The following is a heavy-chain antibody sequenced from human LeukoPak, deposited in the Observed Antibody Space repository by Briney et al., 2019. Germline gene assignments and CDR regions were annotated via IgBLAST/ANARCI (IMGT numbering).Heavy chain of an antibody. J-gene: IGHJ4*02. CDR1: GFTFIDYA. D-gene: IGHD3-3*02. Sequence: GGSLRLSCAASGFTFIDYAMSWVRQAPGKGLEWVSAISGRADSTYYADSVKGRFTISRDNSKNTLYLQMNSLRAEDTAVYYCARTLATLDYWGQGTLVTVSS. CDR2: ISGRADST. CDR3: ARTLATLDY. V-gene: IGHV3-23*01.